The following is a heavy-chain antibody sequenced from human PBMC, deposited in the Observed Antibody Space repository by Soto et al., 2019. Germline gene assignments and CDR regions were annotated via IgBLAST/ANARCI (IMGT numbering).Heavy chain of an antibody. Sequence: QVQLVESGGGVVQPRRSLRLSCAASGFTFSSYGMHWVRQAPGKGLEWVAVISYDGSNKYYADSVKGRFTISRDNSKNTLYLQMNSLRAEDTAVYYCANVGYDLDYYYGMDVWGQGTTVTVSS. CDR1: GFTFSSYG. V-gene: IGHV3-30*18. CDR2: ISYDGSNK. CDR3: ANVGYDLDYYYGMDV. J-gene: IGHJ6*02. D-gene: IGHD5-12*01.